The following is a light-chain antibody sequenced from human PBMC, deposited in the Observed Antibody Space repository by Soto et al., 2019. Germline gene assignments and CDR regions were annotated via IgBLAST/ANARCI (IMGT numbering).Light chain of an antibody. V-gene: IGLV2-14*01. CDR3: SSYTSSSTLNRV. Sequence: QSALTQPASVSGSPGQSITISCTGTSSDVGGYNYVSWYQQHPGKAPKLMIYEVSNRPSGVSNRFSGSKSGNTASLTISGRQAEDEADYYCSSYTSSSTLNRVFGTGTKVTVL. J-gene: IGLJ1*01. CDR1: SSDVGGYNY. CDR2: EVS.